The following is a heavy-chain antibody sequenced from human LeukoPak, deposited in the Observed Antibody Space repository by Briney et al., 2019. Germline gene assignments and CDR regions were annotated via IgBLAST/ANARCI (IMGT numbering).Heavy chain of an antibody. V-gene: IGHV3-23*01. Sequence: TGGSLRLSCAASGFTFSSYGMSWVRQAPGKGLEWVSAISGSGGSTYYADSVKGRFTISRDNSKNTLYLQMNSLRAEDTAVYYCAKDSSLTYYDILTGYSIDYWGQGTLVTVSS. D-gene: IGHD3-9*01. CDR1: GFTFSSYG. CDR3: AKDSSLTYYDILTGYSIDY. J-gene: IGHJ4*02. CDR2: ISGSGGST.